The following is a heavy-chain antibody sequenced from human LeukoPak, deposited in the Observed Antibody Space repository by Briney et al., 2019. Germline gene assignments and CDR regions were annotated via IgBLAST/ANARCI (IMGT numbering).Heavy chain of an antibody. Sequence: PSETLSLTCTVSGASMSGQHWSWIRQAPGKGLEWIAWIHYDGRTNYNPSLKSRLSLSVDTSTNQFSLSLNSVAAADTAVYFCARHLNGGTHPLDNWGPGIRVIVSP. CDR1: GASMSGQH. CDR2: IHYDGRT. J-gene: IGHJ4*02. D-gene: IGHD2-8*01. V-gene: IGHV4-59*08. CDR3: ARHLNGGTHPLDN.